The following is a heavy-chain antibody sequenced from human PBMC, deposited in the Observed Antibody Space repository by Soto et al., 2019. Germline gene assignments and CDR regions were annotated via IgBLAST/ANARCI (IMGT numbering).Heavy chain of an antibody. CDR3: ASGGAASGPFTWELPDH. J-gene: IGHJ4*02. Sequence: QMQLVQSGAEVKKTGSSVTVSCKALGNTFSYRYLHWVRQAPGQALEWLGWITPFSGDVHYAQKFQERVNRTRDRSINTAYMRMSSLRSEETAIYFCASGGAASGPFTWELPDHWGQGTLVTVSS. D-gene: IGHD1-26*01. CDR1: GNTFSYRY. V-gene: IGHV1-45*02. CDR2: ITPFSGDV.